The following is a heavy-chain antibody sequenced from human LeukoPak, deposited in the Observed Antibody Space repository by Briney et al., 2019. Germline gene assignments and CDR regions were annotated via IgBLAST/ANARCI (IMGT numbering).Heavy chain of an antibody. D-gene: IGHD1-1*01. CDR1: GASISSGCYY. J-gene: IGHJ4*02. CDR2: SHYSGTS. CDR3: ARDGPTSVL. Sequence: SSETLSLTCTVSGASISSGCYYWSWIRQQPGKGLEWIGYSHYSGTSYYSTSLKSRIAISIDTSKNQFSLKLSSVTAADTAVYYCARDGPTSVLWGQGTLVTVSS. V-gene: IGHV4-31*03.